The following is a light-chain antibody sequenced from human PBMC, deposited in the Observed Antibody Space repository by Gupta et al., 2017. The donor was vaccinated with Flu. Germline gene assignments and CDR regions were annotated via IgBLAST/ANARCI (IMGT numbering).Light chain of an antibody. CDR3: QEYKSYSGT. Sequence: DIQMTQSPSTLSASVGDRVTITCRACQSISNWLGWYQQKPGKAPHLLIYKASRLESGVPSKFSGSGSGTEFTLPISSLQPDDFATYYCQEYKSYSGTFGQGTKLEIK. CDR1: QSISNW. V-gene: IGKV1-5*03. J-gene: IGKJ2*02. CDR2: KAS.